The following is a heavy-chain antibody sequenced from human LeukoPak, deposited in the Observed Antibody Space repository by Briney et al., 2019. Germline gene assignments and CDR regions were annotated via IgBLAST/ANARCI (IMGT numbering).Heavy chain of an antibody. J-gene: IGHJ1*01. V-gene: IGHV3-30*14. Sequence: GGSLRLSCAASGFTFSSYAMHWVRQAPGKGLEWVAVISYDGSNKYYADSVKGRFTISRDNSKNTLYLQMNSLRAEDTAVYYCARPGSSGPDQEHWGQGTLVTVSS. CDR3: ARPGSSGPDQEH. D-gene: IGHD3-10*01. CDR2: ISYDGSNK. CDR1: GFTFSSYA.